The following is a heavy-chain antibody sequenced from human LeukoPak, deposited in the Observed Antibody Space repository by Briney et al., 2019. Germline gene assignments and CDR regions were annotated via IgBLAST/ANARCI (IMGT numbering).Heavy chain of an antibody. J-gene: IGHJ4*02. D-gene: IGHD1-26*01. V-gene: IGHV4-4*07. CDR2: IYSSGRT. CDR1: GGSISSYY. CDR3: ARMYSGTYGGIDF. Sequence: PSETLSLTCTVSGGSISSYYWSWIRQPAREGLEWIGRIYSSGRTNYNPSLKSRVTLSVATSKNQFSLKLYSVTAADTAVYYCARMYSGTYGGIDFWGQGTLVTVSS.